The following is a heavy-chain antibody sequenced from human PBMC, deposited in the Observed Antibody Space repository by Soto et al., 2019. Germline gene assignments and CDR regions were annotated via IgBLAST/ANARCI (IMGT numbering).Heavy chain of an antibody. CDR2: ISGSGGST. CDR1: RFTCSSYA. D-gene: IGHD3-3*01. J-gene: IGHJ6*02. CDR3: AKRGDFWSGYYVRYYGMDV. Sequence: WGSLRLSCAASRFTCSSYAMSWVRQPPGKAIQWVSAISGSGGSTYYADYVKGRFTISRDNSKDTLYLQMSSLRAEDTAVYYCAKRGDFWSGYYVRYYGMDVWGQGTTVTVSS. V-gene: IGHV3-23*01.